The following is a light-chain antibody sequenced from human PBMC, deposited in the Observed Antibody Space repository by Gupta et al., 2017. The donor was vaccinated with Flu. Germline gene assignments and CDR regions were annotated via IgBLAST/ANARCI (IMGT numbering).Light chain of an antibody. CDR2: AAS. J-gene: IGKJ4*01. CDR3: QQRASWPLT. V-gene: IGKV3-11*01. Sequence: EVVLTQSPGTLTLSPGERATLSCRAGQSVTGALAWYQQNPGQAPRLLIYAASNRATGIPARFSGSGSGTDFTLTISSLEPEDFAVYYCQQRASWPLTFGGGTKVEIK. CDR1: QSVTGA.